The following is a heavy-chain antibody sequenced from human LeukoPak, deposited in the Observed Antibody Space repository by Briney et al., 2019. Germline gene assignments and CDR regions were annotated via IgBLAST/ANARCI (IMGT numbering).Heavy chain of an antibody. CDR3: AKEGPQAVGATTAFDY. D-gene: IGHD1-26*01. J-gene: IGHJ4*02. V-gene: IGHV3-48*03. Sequence: PGGSLRLSCAASGFTFSSYEMNWVRQAPGKGLEWVSYISSSGSTIYYADSVKGRFTISRDNAKKSLYLQMNSLRAEDTAVYYCAKEGPQAVGATTAFDYWGQGTLVTVSS. CDR2: ISSSGSTI. CDR1: GFTFSSYE.